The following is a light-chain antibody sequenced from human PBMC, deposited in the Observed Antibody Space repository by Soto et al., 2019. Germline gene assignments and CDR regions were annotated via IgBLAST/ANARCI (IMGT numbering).Light chain of an antibody. CDR3: VLYMGSVLV. Sequence: QAVVTHEPSFSVSPGGTVTLTCGLSSGSVSTSYYPSWYQQTPGQAPRTLIYSTNTRSSGVPDRFSGSILGNKAALTITGAQADDESDYYCVLYMGSVLVFGGGTKLTVL. CDR1: SGSVSTSYY. J-gene: IGLJ3*02. CDR2: STN. V-gene: IGLV8-61*01.